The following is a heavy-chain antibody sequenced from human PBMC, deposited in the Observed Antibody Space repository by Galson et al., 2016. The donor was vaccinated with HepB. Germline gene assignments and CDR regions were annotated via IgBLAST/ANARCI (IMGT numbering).Heavy chain of an antibody. CDR2: IYNGGST. Sequence: SLRLSCAASGFTVSNNYMGWVRQAPGKGLERVSLIYNGGSTYYADSVKGRLPIFRDSSKNTLYLQMNSLRAEDTAVYYCARNRHCSGGSCYGAWGQGTLVTVSS. J-gene: IGHJ5*02. V-gene: IGHV3-66*01. CDR3: ARNRHCSGGSCYGA. CDR1: GFTVSNNY. D-gene: IGHD2-15*01.